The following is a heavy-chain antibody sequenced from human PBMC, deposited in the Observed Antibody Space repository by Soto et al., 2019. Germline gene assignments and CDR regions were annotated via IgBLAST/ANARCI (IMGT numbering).Heavy chain of an antibody. CDR2: IYYSGTT. CDR3: ARSQRGRTAFTFDY. CDR1: GDSVSNDNYY. V-gene: IGHV4-61*01. Sequence: QVQLQESGPGLVKPSETLSLTCAVSGDSVSNDNYYWSWILQPPGKGLGWVGYIYYSGTTNYNSYRKSRLSLSVDMSKNQFSLKLASVTAADTAVYFCARSQRGRTAFTFDYWGQGALVTVSS. D-gene: IGHD3-16*01. J-gene: IGHJ4*02.